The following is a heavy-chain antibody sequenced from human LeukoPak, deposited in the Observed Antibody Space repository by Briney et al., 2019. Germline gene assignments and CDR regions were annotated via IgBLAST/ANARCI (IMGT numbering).Heavy chain of an antibody. CDR2: ITWNSDNI. CDR1: GFTFDDYA. J-gene: IGHJ6*03. CDR3: AKGGGGRLIYYYYMDV. D-gene: IGHD3-16*01. V-gene: IGHV3-9*03. Sequence: GGSLRLSCAASGFTFDDYAMHWVRQAPGKGLGWVSGITWNSDNIEYADSVKGRFTISRDNARNSLYLQMNSLRAEDMALYYCAKGGGGRLIYYYYMDVWGKGTTVTVSS.